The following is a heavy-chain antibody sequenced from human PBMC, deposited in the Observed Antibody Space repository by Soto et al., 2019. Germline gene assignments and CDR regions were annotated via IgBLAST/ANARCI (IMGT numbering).Heavy chain of an antibody. Sequence: GGSLRLSCAASGFTFSSYSMNWVRQAPGKGLEWVSYISSSSSTIYYADSVKGRFTISGDNAKNSLYLQMNSLRDEDTAVYYCARDQLSYDILTGYYYYYYGMDVWGQGNTVTVSS. CDR1: GFTFSSYS. J-gene: IGHJ6*02. V-gene: IGHV3-48*02. D-gene: IGHD3-9*01. CDR3: ARDQLSYDILTGYYYYYYGMDV. CDR2: ISSSSSTI.